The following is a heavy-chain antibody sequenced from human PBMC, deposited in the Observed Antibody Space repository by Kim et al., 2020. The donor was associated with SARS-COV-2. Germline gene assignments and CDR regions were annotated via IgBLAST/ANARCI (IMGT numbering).Heavy chain of an antibody. D-gene: IGHD1-26*01. V-gene: IGHV3-9*01. Sequence: GRFTISRDNAKNSLYLQMNSLRAEDTALYYCAKDILGLFSVGARRGAFDIWGQGTMVTVSS. J-gene: IGHJ3*02. CDR3: AKDILGLFSVGARRGAFDI.